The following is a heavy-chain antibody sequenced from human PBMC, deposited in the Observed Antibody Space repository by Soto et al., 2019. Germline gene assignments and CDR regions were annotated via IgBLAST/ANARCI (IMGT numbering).Heavy chain of an antibody. D-gene: IGHD5-18*01. J-gene: IGHJ4*02. CDR2: INHSGGT. Sequence: SETLSLTCAVYGGSFSAYYWSWIRQPPGKGLEWIGEINHSGGTNYNPSLKSRVTISVDTSKNQFSLKLRSVTAADTAVYYCASLERGYNYGPSEYWGQGTLVTVSS. V-gene: IGHV4-34*01. CDR1: GGSFSAYY. CDR3: ASLERGYNYGPSEY.